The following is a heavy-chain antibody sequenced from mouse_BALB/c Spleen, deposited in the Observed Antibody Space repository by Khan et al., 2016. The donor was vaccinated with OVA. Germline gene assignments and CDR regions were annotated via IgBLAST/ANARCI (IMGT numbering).Heavy chain of an antibody. CDR3: ARQPYYHYYIMDY. V-gene: IGHV2-6-1*01. CDR1: GFSLTNYG. CDR2: IWSDGST. Sequence: VQLQQSGPGLVAPSQSLSITCTISGFSLTNYGVHWVRQPPGKGLEWLVVIWSDGSTAYNSALNSRLSISKDNSKSQVFLKMNSLQTDDTAMYYCARQPYYHYYIMDYWGQETSVTVSS. D-gene: IGHD2-10*01. J-gene: IGHJ4*01.